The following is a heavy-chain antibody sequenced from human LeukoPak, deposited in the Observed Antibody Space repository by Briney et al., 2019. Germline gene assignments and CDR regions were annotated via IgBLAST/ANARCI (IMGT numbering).Heavy chain of an antibody. CDR2: IYYSGST. CDR3: ARDRNAYGMDV. V-gene: IGHV4-39*07. Sequence: SETLSLTCTVSGGSISSSSYYWGWIRQPPGKGLEWIGSIYYSGSTYYNPSLKSRVTISVDTSKNQFSLKLSSVTAADTAVYYCARDRNAYGMDVWGQGTTVTVSS. CDR1: GGSISSSSYY. J-gene: IGHJ6*02.